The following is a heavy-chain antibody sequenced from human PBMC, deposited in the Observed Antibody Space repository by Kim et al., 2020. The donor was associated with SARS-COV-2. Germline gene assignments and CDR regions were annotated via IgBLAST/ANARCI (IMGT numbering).Heavy chain of an antibody. Sequence: ASVKVSCKASGYTFTGYYMHWVRQAPGQGLEWMGRINPNSGGTNYAQKFQGRVTMTRDTSISTAYMELSRLRSDDTAVYYCARGCSSGGLVRDAFDIWGQGTMVTVSS. CDR3: ARGCSSGGLVRDAFDI. D-gene: IGHD2-15*01. V-gene: IGHV1-2*06. J-gene: IGHJ3*02. CDR1: GYTFTGYY. CDR2: INPNSGGT.